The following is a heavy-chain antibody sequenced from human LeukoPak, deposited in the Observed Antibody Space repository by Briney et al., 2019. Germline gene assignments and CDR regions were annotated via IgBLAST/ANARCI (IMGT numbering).Heavy chain of an antibody. V-gene: IGHV3-33*01. CDR3: ARRDSGYEP. D-gene: IGHD5-12*01. CDR2: IRYDGSNK. CDR1: GYTFTSYY. Sequence: SCKASGYTFTSYYMHWVRQAPGKGLEWVAFIRYDGSNKYYADSVKGRFTISRDNSKNTLYLQMNSLRAEDTAVYYCARRDSGYEPWGQGTLVTVSS. J-gene: IGHJ5*02.